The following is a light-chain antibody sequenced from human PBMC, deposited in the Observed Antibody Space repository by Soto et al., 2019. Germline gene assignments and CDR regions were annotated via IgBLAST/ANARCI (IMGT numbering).Light chain of an antibody. V-gene: IGLV2-14*01. CDR2: EVT. CDR3: CAYTRSATLV. CDR1: TNDIGTYDF. J-gene: IGLJ3*02. Sequence: QSALTQPASVSGSPGQSITISCTGTTNDIGTYDFVSWYQQHPGKAPKLLIHEVTNRPSGVSSRFSGSKSGNSASLTIAGLQPEDEADYFCCAYTRSATLVFGGGTQLTVL.